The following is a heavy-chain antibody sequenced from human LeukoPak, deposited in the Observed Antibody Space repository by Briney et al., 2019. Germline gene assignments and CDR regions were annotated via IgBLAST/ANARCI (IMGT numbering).Heavy chain of an antibody. Sequence: GGSLRLSCAASGFTVSSNYMSWVRQAPGKGLEWVSAISASGGSTYYADSVKGRFTISRDNSKNTVYLQMNSLRAEDTAVYYCAKDGAPGDVWGQGTTVTVSS. J-gene: IGHJ6*02. D-gene: IGHD3-16*01. CDR2: ISASGGST. V-gene: IGHV3-23*01. CDR3: AKDGAPGDV. CDR1: GFTVSSNY.